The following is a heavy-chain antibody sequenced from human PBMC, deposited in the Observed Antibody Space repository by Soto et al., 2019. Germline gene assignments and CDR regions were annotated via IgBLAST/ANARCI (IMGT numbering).Heavy chain of an antibody. J-gene: IGHJ6*03. V-gene: IGHV4-59*08. CDR2: IYYSGST. D-gene: IGHD2-2*01. CDR3: ARHSTVPAALRGDYYYYMDV. CDR1: GGSISSYY. Sequence: SETLSLTCTVSGGSISSYYWSWIRQPPGKGLEWIGYIYYSGSTNYNPSLKSRVTISVDTSKNQFSLKLGSVTAADTAVYYCARHSTVPAALRGDYYYYMDVWGKGTTVTVSS.